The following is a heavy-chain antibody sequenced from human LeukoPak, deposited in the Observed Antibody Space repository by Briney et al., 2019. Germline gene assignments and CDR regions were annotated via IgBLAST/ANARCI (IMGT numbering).Heavy chain of an antibody. CDR3: ARGPTYYYDSSGYSFFFQH. V-gene: IGHV4-34*01. Sequence: SETLSLTCAVYGGSFSGYYWSWIRQPPGKGLEWIGEIKHSGSTNYNPSLKSRVTISVDTSKNQFSLKLSSVTAADTAVYYCARGPTYYYDSSGYSFFFQHWGQGTLVPVSS. CDR1: GGSFSGYY. CDR2: IKHSGST. J-gene: IGHJ1*01. D-gene: IGHD3-22*01.